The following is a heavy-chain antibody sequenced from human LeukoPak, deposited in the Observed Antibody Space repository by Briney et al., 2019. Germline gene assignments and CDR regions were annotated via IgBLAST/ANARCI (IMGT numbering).Heavy chain of an antibody. CDR2: ISYDGSNK. CDR1: GFTVSSNY. J-gene: IGHJ4*02. V-gene: IGHV3-30*18. Sequence: GGSLRLSCAASGFTVSSNYMSWVRQAPGKGLEWVAVISYDGSNKYYADSVKGRFTISRDNSKNTLYLQMNSLRAEDTAVYYCAKDQAGSGYYVGYWGQGTLVTVSS. D-gene: IGHD3-22*01. CDR3: AKDQAGSGYYVGY.